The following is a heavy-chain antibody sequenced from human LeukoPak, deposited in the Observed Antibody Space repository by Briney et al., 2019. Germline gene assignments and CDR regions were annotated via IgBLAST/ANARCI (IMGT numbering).Heavy chain of an antibody. CDR1: GGSISSSSYY. D-gene: IGHD2-2*01. Sequence: PSETLSFTCTVSGGSISSSSYYWGWIRQPPGKGLEWIGSLYYSGHTYYNPSLKSRVTISIDTSKNQFSLRLTSVTAADTAVYYCASQYCSSSSCYAGEHDYWGQGTLVTVSS. J-gene: IGHJ4*02. CDR2: LYYSGHT. V-gene: IGHV4-39*01. CDR3: ASQYCSSSSCYAGEHDY.